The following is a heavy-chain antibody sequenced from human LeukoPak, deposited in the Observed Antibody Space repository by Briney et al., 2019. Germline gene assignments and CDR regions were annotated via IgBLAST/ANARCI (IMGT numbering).Heavy chain of an antibody. V-gene: IGHV3-11*06. CDR1: GFTFSDYY. J-gene: IGHJ6*02. CDR3: AKSPFTIPYGMDV. Sequence: GGSLRLSCAASGFTFSDYYMTWIRQAPGQGLEWLSYISSGSGFTKYADSVKGRFTISRDNAKNSLCLQMNSLRAEDTAVYYCAKSPFTIPYGMDVWGQGTTVTVSS. CDR2: ISSGSGFT. D-gene: IGHD3-9*01.